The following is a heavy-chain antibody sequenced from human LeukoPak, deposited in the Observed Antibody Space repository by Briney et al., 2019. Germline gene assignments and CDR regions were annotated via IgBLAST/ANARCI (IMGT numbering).Heavy chain of an antibody. D-gene: IGHD6-6*01. J-gene: IGHJ4*02. CDR1: GFTFDDYA. Sequence: GGSLRPSCAASGFTFDDYAMHWVRQAPGKGLEWVSGISWNSGSIGYADSVKGRFTISRDNAKNSLYLQMNSLRAEDTALYYCAKGRGPSIAARPFDYWGQGTLVTVSS. CDR3: AKGRGPSIAARPFDY. CDR2: ISWNSGSI. V-gene: IGHV3-9*01.